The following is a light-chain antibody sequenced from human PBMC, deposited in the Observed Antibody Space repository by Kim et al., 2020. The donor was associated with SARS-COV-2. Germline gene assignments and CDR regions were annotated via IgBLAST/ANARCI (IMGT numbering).Light chain of an antibody. J-gene: IGKJ1*01. V-gene: IGKV3-20*01. CDR1: QTVASSY. CDR2: STS. Sequence: EIVLTQSPGTLSLSPGERATLSCRASQTVASSYLAWYQQNPGQAPRLLIYSTSTRATGIPDRFSGSGYGTDFTLTITSLEPEDFVVYYCQHRSTFGQGTKVDIK. CDR3: QHRST.